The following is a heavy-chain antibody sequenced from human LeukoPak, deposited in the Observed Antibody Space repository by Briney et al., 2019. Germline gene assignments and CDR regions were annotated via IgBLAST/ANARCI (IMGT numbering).Heavy chain of an antibody. Sequence: SETLSLTCTVSGGSVSSGGYYWSWIRQPAGKGLEWIGRIQSSGSTEYNPSLKSRVTMSVDTSKNQFSLKLRSVTAADTAVYFCAREVDYGDRIFDYWGQGTLVTVSS. CDR3: AREVDYGDRIFDY. CDR1: GGSVSSGGYY. D-gene: IGHD4-17*01. CDR2: IQSSGST. J-gene: IGHJ4*02. V-gene: IGHV4-61*10.